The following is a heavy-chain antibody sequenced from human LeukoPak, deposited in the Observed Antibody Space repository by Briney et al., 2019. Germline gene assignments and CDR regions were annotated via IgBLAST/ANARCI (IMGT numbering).Heavy chain of an antibody. Sequence: SETLSLTCAVYGGSFSGYYWSWIRQPPGKGLEWIGEINHSGSTNYNPSLKSRVTISVGTSKNQFSLKLSSVTAADTAVYYCARDLRFLEWLLPQNYYYGMDVWGQGTAVTVSS. CDR2: INHSGST. D-gene: IGHD3-3*01. CDR1: GGSFSGYY. V-gene: IGHV4-34*01. J-gene: IGHJ6*02. CDR3: ARDLRFLEWLLPQNYYYGMDV.